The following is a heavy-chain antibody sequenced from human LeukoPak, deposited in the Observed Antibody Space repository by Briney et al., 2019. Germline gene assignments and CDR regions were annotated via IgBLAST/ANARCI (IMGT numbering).Heavy chain of an antibody. V-gene: IGHV3-23*01. CDR1: GFTFGDYA. CDR2: ISGSGSTT. CDR3: ARPRLEYCSGGSCFDAFDI. D-gene: IGHD2-15*01. J-gene: IGHJ3*02. Sequence: PGGSLRLSCTASGFTFGDYAMSWVRQAPGKGLEWVSAISGSGSTTYYADSVKGRFTISRDNSKNTLFLQMNSLTAEDTAIYSCARPRLEYCSGGSCFDAFDIWGQGTMVTVSS.